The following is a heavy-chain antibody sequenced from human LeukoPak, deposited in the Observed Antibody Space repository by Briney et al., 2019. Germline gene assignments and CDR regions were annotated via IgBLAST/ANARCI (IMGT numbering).Heavy chain of an antibody. CDR3: ATGPYYYDSSGYYDGLDY. J-gene: IGHJ4*02. V-gene: IGHV5-51*01. Sequence: GESLKISCKGSGYSFTSYWIGWVRQMPGKGLEWMGINYSGDADTRYSPSFQGQVTISADKSISTAYLQWSSLKASDTAMHYCATGPYYYDSSGYYDGLDYWGQGTLVTVSS. D-gene: IGHD3-22*01. CDR2: NYSGDADT. CDR1: GYSFTSYW.